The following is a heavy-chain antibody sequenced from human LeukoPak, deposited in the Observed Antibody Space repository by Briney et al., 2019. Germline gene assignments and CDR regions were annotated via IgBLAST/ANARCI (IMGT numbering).Heavy chain of an antibody. CDR1: GFTFSNAW. J-gene: IGHJ3*02. Sequence: GGSLRLSCAASGFTFSNAWMSWVRQAPGKGLEWVGRIKSKTDGGTTDYAAPVKGRFTISRDDSKNTLYPQMNSLKTEDTAVYYCTTEKDGQDAFDIWGQGTMVTVSS. V-gene: IGHV3-15*01. CDR3: TTEKDGQDAFDI. CDR2: IKSKTDGGTT.